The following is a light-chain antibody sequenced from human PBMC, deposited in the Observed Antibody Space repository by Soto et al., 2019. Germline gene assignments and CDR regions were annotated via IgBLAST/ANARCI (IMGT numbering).Light chain of an antibody. CDR3: QQYSSFPRT. V-gene: IGKV3-20*01. J-gene: IGKJ1*01. CDR2: GAS. Sequence: EIVLTQSPGTLSLSPGERATLSCRASQSVSSSHLAWYQQKPGLAPRLLIYGASSRATGIPDRFGGSGSGTDFTLTISRLEPDDSAVYYCQQYSSFPRTFGQGTKVEIK. CDR1: QSVSSSH.